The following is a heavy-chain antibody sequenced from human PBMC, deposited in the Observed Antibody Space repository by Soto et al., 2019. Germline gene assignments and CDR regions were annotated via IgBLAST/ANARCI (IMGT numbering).Heavy chain of an antibody. Sequence: QVQLVQSVAEVKKPGASVKVSCKASGYTFTSYDINWVRQATGQGLEWMGWMNPNSGNTGYAQKFQGRVTMTRNTSISTAYMELSSLRSEDTAVYYCARADDYSSSWYGYYYYYGMDVWGQGTTVTVSS. J-gene: IGHJ6*02. CDR1: GYTFTSYD. V-gene: IGHV1-8*01. D-gene: IGHD6-13*01. CDR2: MNPNSGNT. CDR3: ARADDYSSSWYGYYYYYGMDV.